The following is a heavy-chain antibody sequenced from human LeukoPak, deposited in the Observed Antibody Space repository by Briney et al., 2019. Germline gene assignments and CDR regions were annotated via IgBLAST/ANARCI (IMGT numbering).Heavy chain of an antibody. CDR3: AGGRGSYGLWDS. Sequence: GGALRLSCAAPGFTFSNYLMHWVRHAPGKGLLWVSRLNGDGSTTNYADSVKGRFTISRDNDKNTLFLQMNSLRAEDTAVYYCAGGRGSYGLWDSWGQGTLVTVSS. V-gene: IGHV3-74*01. CDR2: LNGDGSTT. J-gene: IGHJ4*02. CDR1: GFTFSNYL. D-gene: IGHD1-26*01.